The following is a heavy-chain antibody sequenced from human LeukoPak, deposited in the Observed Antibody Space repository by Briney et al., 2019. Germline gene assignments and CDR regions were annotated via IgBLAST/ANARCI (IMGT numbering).Heavy chain of an antibody. V-gene: IGHV4-59*01. CDR2: IFYSGTT. J-gene: IGHJ4*02. CDR1: GGSISSYY. Sequence: PSETLSLTCTVSGGSISSYYWSWIRQPPGKGLEWIGFIFYSGTTNYKPSLNSRVTMSVDTPKNQFSLKLSSVTAADTAVYYCARAPYFDFWTGYYFDYWGQGTLVTVSS. CDR3: ARAPYFDFWTGYYFDY. D-gene: IGHD3-3*01.